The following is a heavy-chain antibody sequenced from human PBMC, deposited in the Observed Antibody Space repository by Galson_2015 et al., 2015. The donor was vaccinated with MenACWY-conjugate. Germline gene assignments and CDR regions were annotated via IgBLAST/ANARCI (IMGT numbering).Heavy chain of an antibody. D-gene: IGHD3-3*02. CDR1: GFPFYSYW. CDR2: IKPDGSEQ. Sequence: SLRLSCAASGFPFYSYWMTWVRQAPGKGLEWVANIKPDGSEQYYGDSARGRFTISRDNAKNSVFLQMNSLRPEDTAVYYCVRPIMTFVAVRSLDYWGQGTVVSVS. V-gene: IGHV3-7*01. J-gene: IGHJ4*02. CDR3: VRPIMTFVAVRSLDY.